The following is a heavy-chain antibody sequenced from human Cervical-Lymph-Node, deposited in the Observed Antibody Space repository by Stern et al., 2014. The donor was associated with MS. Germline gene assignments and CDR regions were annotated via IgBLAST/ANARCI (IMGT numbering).Heavy chain of an antibody. J-gene: IGHJ4*02. CDR1: GFNFSNSG. CDR2: ISYDGSKK. CDR3: SKQGL. Sequence: DQLVESGGGVVRPGRSLRLSCEGSGFNFSNSGIHWVRQAPGKGLEWVAAISYDGSKKFYADSVKGRFTISRDNSKNTLFLQMNNVTGDDAAVYFCSKQGLWGQGTLVTVSS. V-gene: IGHV3-30*18.